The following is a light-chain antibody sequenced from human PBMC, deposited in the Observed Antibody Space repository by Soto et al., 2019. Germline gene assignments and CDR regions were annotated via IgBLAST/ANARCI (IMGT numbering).Light chain of an antibody. J-gene: IGKJ5*01. V-gene: IGKV3D-15*01. Sequence: EIVMTQSPATLSLSPGGRATLSCRASQSVSNYLAWYQQKPGQAPRLLIYGISKRATDIPDRFSGSGSGTEFTLTISSLQPEDFATYYCQQHGQWPITFGQGTRLEIK. CDR3: QQHGQWPIT. CDR2: GIS. CDR1: QSVSNY.